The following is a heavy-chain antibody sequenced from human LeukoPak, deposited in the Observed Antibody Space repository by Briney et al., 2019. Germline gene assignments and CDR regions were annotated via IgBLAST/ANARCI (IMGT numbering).Heavy chain of an antibody. J-gene: IGHJ4*02. CDR3: AKDGPDWGSTLIGDY. D-gene: IGHD7-27*01. CDR1: GFAFSSIG. Sequence: AGGSLRLSCAASGFAFSSIGMHWVRQAPGKGLDWVAFIRYDGINKYYADSVKGRFTISRDNSKNTLYLQMNSLRAEDTAVYYCAKDGPDWGSTLIGDYWGQGTLVTVSS. V-gene: IGHV3-30*02. CDR2: IRYDGINK.